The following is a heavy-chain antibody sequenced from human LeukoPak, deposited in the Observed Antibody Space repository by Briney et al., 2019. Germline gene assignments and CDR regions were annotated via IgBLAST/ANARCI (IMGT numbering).Heavy chain of an antibody. CDR1: GGSISSSSYY. Sequence: PSETLSLTCTVSGGSISSSSYYWGWIRQPPGKGLEWIGSIYDSGRTYYNPSLKSRVTISVDTSRNQFSLKLTSVTAADTAVYYCARDGTPSRRDGYSTDYWGQGALVTVSS. J-gene: IGHJ4*02. D-gene: IGHD5-24*01. CDR2: IYDSGRT. CDR3: ARDGTPSRRDGYSTDY. V-gene: IGHV4-39*07.